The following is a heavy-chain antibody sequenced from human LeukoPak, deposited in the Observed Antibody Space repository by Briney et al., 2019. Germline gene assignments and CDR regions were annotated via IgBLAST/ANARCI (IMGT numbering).Heavy chain of an antibody. V-gene: IGHV3-43*02. CDR1: GFTFADSA. J-gene: IGHJ4*02. CDR2: ISGDGSGT. Sequence: GGSLRLSCAASGFTFADSAMHWVRQAPGKGLEWVSLISGDGSGTYYADSMKGRFTISRDNSNNSLYLQMHSLRTEGTAFYYCAKDRARTFDFWGQGALVTVSS. CDR3: AKDRARTFDF. D-gene: IGHD5-12*01.